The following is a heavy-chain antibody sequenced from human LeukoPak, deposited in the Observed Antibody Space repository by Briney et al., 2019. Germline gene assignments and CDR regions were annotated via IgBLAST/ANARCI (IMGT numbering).Heavy chain of an antibody. V-gene: IGHV3-7*01. J-gene: IGHJ4*02. CDR2: IKQDGSEQ. Sequence: GGSLRLSCAASGFTFSDYWMSWVRQAPGKGLEWVANIKQDGSEQYYVDSVKGRFTISRDNAKNSVYLQMNSLRAEDTAVYYCAKAPKGIVTGSWFDYWGQGTLVTVSS. CDR3: AKAPKGIVTGSWFDY. CDR1: GFTFSDYW. D-gene: IGHD2-21*02.